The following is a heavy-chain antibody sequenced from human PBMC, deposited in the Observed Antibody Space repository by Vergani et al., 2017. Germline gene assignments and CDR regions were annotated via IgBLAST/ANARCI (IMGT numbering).Heavy chain of an antibody. J-gene: IGHJ6*02. Sequence: EVQLVESGGGIVKPGGSLRLSCVASGCSFRNAWMNWVRRTPGKGLEWVGRIKSTIDRGTTDYAAAVKGRFTISRDDSKNTLFLQMNGLKTEDIGVYYCTTDPRYCGDGSCYWLRDHHYYGMDVWGQGTTVTVSS. D-gene: IGHD2-21*01. CDR1: GCSFRNAW. V-gene: IGHV3-15*07. CDR3: TTDPRYCGDGSCYWLRDHHYYGMDV. CDR2: IKSTIDRGTT.